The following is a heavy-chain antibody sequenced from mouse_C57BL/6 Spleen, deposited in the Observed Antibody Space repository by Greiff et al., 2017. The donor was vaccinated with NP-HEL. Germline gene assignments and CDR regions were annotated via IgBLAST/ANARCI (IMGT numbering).Heavy chain of an antibody. V-gene: IGHV1-59*01. Sequence: QVQLQQPGAELVRPGTSVKLSCKASGYTFTSYWMHWVKQRPGQGLEWIGVIDPSDSYTNYNQKFKGKATLTVDTSSSTAYMQLSSLTSEDSAFYYCARSGSSGSWFAYWGQGTLVTVSA. CDR2: IDPSDSYT. CDR1: GYTFTSYW. J-gene: IGHJ3*01. CDR3: ARSGSSGSWFAY. D-gene: IGHD3-2*02.